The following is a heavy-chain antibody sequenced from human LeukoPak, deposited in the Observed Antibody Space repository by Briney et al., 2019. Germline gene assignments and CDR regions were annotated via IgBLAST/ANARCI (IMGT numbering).Heavy chain of an antibody. CDR2: ISGSGGST. CDR3: AKDHVYSSGWTTDFDY. Sequence: GGSLRLSCAASGFTFSSYAMSWVRQAPGKGLEWVSVISGSGGSTYYADSVKGRFTISRDNSKNTLYLQMNSLRAEDTAVYYCAKDHVYSSGWTTDFDYWGQGTLVTVSS. D-gene: IGHD6-19*01. V-gene: IGHV3-23*01. J-gene: IGHJ4*02. CDR1: GFTFSSYA.